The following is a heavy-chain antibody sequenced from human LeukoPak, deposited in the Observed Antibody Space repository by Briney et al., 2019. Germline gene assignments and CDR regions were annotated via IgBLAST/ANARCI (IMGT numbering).Heavy chain of an antibody. D-gene: IGHD1-14*01. CDR2: IYFSGST. CDR3: AYNRNRIIDTFDI. CDR1: GGSISSYY. V-gene: IGHV4-59*08. Sequence: SETLSLTCTVSGGSISSYYWSWIRQPPGKGLEYIGYIYFSGSTNYNPPLKSRVTISVDTSKNQLSLKLSSVTAADTAVYYCAYNRNRIIDTFDIWGQGTMVTVSS. J-gene: IGHJ3*02.